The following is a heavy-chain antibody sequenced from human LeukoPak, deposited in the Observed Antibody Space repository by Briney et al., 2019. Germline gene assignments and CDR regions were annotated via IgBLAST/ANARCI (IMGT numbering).Heavy chain of an antibody. CDR2: ISYDGSNK. Sequence: GGSLRLSCAASGFTFSSYAMHWVRQAPGKGLGWVAVISYDGSNKYYADSVKGRFTISRDNSKNTLYLQMNSLRAEDTAVYYCARDPHIVVVTATSLGYFDLWGRGTLVTVSS. V-gene: IGHV3-30*04. CDR1: GFTFSSYA. D-gene: IGHD2-21*02. J-gene: IGHJ2*01. CDR3: ARDPHIVVVTATSLGYFDL.